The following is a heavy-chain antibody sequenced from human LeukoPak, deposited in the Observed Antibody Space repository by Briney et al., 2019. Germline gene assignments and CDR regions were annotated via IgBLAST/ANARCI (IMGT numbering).Heavy chain of an antibody. Sequence: ASVKVSCMASGYTFTRYYMHWVRQAPGPGLEWMGWINPNSGATNYAQKFQGRVTMTRDTSISTAYMELSRLRSDDTAVYYCASIVVVTARYAFDIWGQGTMVTVSS. CDR3: ASIVVVTARYAFDI. CDR1: GYTFTRYY. CDR2: INPNSGAT. V-gene: IGHV1-2*02. D-gene: IGHD2-21*02. J-gene: IGHJ3*02.